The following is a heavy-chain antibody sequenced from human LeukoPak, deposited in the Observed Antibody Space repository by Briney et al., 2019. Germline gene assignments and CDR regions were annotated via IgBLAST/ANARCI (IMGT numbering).Heavy chain of an antibody. Sequence: SETLSLTCTVSGGSISSYYWSWIRQPPGKGLEWIGYIYYSGSTYYNPSLKSRVTISVDTSKNQFSLKLSSVTAADTAVYYCARLRLIGGYLDYWGQGTLVTVSS. CDR3: ARLRLIGGYLDY. CDR1: GGSISSYY. J-gene: IGHJ4*02. CDR2: IYYSGST. V-gene: IGHV4-59*12. D-gene: IGHD2-8*01.